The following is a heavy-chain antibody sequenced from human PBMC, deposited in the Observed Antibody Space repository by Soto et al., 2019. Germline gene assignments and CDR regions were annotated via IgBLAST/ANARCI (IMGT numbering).Heavy chain of an antibody. D-gene: IGHD6-13*01. CDR1: GFTFDDYT. CDR3: AKDMSSSSWYFDY. CDR2: ISWDGGST. J-gene: IGHJ4*02. Sequence: EVQLVESGGVVVQPGGSLRLSCAASGFTFDDYTMHWVRQAPGKGLEWVSLISWDGGSTYYADSVKGRFTISRDNSKNSLYLQMNSLRTEDTALCYCAKDMSSSSWYFDYWGQGTLVTVSS. V-gene: IGHV3-43*01.